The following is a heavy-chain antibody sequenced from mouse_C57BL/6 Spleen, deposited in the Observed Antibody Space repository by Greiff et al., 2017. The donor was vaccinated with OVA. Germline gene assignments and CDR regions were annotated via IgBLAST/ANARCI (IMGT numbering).Heavy chain of an antibody. D-gene: IGHD1-1*01. CDR3: AREGYYGSSFLCDY. Sequence: EVMLVESGGGLVKPGGSLKLSCAASGFTFSDYGMHWVRQAPEKGLEWVAYISSGSSTIYYADTVKGRFTISRDNAKNTLFLQMTSLRSEDTAMYYCAREGYYGSSFLCDYWGQGTTLTVSS. CDR1: GFTFSDYG. CDR2: ISSGSSTI. J-gene: IGHJ2*01. V-gene: IGHV5-17*01.